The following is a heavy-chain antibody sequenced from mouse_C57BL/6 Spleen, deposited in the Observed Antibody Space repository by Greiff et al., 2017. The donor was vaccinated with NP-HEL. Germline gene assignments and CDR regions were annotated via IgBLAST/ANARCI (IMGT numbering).Heavy chain of an antibody. CDR1: GFTFSSYA. Sequence: EVQLQQSGGGLVKPGGSLKLSCAASGFTFSSYAMSWVRQTPEKRLEWVATISDGGSYTYYPDNVKGRFTISRDNAKNNLYLQMSHLKSEDTAMYYCARGDYYGSSPYWYFDVWGTGTTVTVSS. CDR3: ARGDYYGSSPYWYFDV. CDR2: ISDGGSYT. J-gene: IGHJ1*03. V-gene: IGHV5-4*01. D-gene: IGHD1-1*01.